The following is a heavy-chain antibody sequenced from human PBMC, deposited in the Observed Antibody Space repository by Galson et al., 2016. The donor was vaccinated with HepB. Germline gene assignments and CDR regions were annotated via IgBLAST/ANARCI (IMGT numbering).Heavy chain of an antibody. CDR1: GASISGYY. D-gene: IGHD6-19*01. Sequence: SETLSLTCTVSGASISGYYLSWIRQPPGKGLEWIGYIYYSGRTNYNPSLKSRVTISVDTPKNQFSLKLSSVTAADTAVYYCARDDSGGWYGFHYGMDVWGQGTTVTVSS. CDR2: IYYSGRT. V-gene: IGHV4-59*01. J-gene: IGHJ6*02. CDR3: ARDDSGGWYGFHYGMDV.